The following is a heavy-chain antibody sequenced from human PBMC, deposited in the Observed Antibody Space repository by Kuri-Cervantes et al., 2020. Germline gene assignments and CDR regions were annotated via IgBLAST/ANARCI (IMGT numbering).Heavy chain of an antibody. CDR1: GFTFSSYA. Sequence: GESLKISWAASGFTFSSYAMSWVRQAPGKGLEWVSAISGSGGSTYYADSVKGRFTISRDNSKNTLYLQVNSLRAEDTAVYYCAKGKIAAYYFDYWGQGTLVTVSS. CDR3: AKGKIAAYYFDY. CDR2: ISGSGGST. D-gene: IGHD6-6*01. J-gene: IGHJ4*02. V-gene: IGHV3-23*01.